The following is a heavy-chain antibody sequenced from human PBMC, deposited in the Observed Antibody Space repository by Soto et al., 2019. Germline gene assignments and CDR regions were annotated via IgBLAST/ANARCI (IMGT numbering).Heavy chain of an antibody. CDR3: ARIYYGSGSYYRRGRFDP. J-gene: IGHJ5*02. CDR1: GGSFSGYY. D-gene: IGHD3-10*01. V-gene: IGHV4-34*01. Sequence: SETLSLTCAVYGGSFSGYYWSWIRQPPGKGLEWIGEINHSGSTNYNPFLKSRVTISVDTSKNQFSLKLSSVTAADTAVYYCARIYYGSGSYYRRGRFDPWGQGTLVTVSS. CDR2: INHSGST.